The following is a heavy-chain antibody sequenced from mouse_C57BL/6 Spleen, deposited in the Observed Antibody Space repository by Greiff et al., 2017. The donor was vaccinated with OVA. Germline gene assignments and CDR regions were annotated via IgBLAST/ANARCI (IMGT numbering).Heavy chain of an antibody. Sequence: EVQLQQSGPELVKPGASVKMSCKASGYTFTDYNMHWVKQSHGKSLEWIGYINPNNGGTSYNQKFKGKATLTVNKSSSTAYMELRSLTSEDSAVYYRARDTTVRPWFAYWGQGTLVTVSA. CDR3: ARDTTVRPWFAY. V-gene: IGHV1-22*01. CDR1: GYTFTDYN. D-gene: IGHD1-1*01. CDR2: INPNNGGT. J-gene: IGHJ3*01.